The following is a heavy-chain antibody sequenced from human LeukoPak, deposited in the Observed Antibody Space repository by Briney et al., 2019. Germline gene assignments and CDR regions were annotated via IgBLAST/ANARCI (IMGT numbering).Heavy chain of an antibody. D-gene: IGHD3-10*01. J-gene: IGHJ5*02. CDR3: ARHPRGYGSGSYYTNWFDP. CDR1: GGSISSGGYY. V-gene: IGHV4-31*03. Sequence: SQTLSLTCTVSGGSISSGGYYWSWIRQHPGKGLEWIGYIYYSGSTYYNPSLKSRVTISVDTSKNQFSLKLSSVTAADTAVYYCARHPRGYGSGSYYTNWFDPWGQGTLVTVSS. CDR2: IYYSGST.